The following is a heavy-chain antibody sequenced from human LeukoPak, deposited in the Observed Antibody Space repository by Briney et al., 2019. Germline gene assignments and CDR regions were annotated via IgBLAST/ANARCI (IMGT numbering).Heavy chain of an antibody. CDR3: ARQTRQCSGGSCYSDL. CDR2: IYPGDSDT. D-gene: IGHD2-15*01. Sequence: GEYLKISCKGSGYSFSSHWIGWVRQMPGKGLEWMGIIYPGDSDTTYSPSFQGQVTMSADKSISTVYLQVNRLKASDTAMYYCARQTRQCSGGSCYSDLWGQGTLVTVSS. J-gene: IGHJ4*02. V-gene: IGHV5-51*01. CDR1: GYSFSSHW.